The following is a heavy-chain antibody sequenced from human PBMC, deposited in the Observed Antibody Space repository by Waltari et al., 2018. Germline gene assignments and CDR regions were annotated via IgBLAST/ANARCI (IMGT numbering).Heavy chain of an antibody. CDR3: AKGRYCSGGSCPFDY. CDR1: GFTFDDYT. Sequence: EVQLVESGGVVVQPGGSLRLSCAASGFTFDDYTMHWVRQAPWKGLEWVSRISGDGCSTYDADSVKGRFTISRDNSKNSLYLQMNSLRTEDTALYYCAKGRYCSGGSCPFDYLGQGTLVTVSS. J-gene: IGHJ4*02. D-gene: IGHD2-15*01. V-gene: IGHV3-43*01. CDR2: ISGDGCST.